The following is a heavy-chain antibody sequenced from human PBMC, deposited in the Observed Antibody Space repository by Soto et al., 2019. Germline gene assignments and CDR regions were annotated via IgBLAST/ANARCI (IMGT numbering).Heavy chain of an antibody. CDR1: GGTFSSYA. CDR2: IIPIFGTA. CDR3: ASFRARYYYGMDV. V-gene: IGHV1-69*06. J-gene: IGHJ6*02. Sequence: GASVKVSCKASGGTFSSYAISWVRQAPGQGLEWMGGIIPIFGTANYAQKFQGRVTITADKSTSTAYMELSSLRSEDTAVYYCASFRARYYYGMDVWGQGTTVTVSS.